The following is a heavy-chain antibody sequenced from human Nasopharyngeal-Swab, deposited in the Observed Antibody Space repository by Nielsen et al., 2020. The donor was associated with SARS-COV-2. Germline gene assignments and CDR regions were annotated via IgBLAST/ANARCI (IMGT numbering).Heavy chain of an antibody. V-gene: IGHV1-69*01. CDR2: IIPVFGTP. D-gene: IGHD3-22*01. Sequence: WVRQAPGQGLEWMGGIIPVFGTPIYAQKFQGRVTITADESTSTAYMELSSLRSEDTAFYYCARLNNYDSGGYYYIDYWGQGTLVTVSS. CDR3: ARLNNYDSGGYYYIDY. J-gene: IGHJ4*02.